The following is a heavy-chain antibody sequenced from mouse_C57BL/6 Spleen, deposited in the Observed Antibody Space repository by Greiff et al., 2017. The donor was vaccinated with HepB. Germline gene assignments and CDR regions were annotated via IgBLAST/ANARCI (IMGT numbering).Heavy chain of an antibody. Sequence: QVQLQQPGAELVKPGASVKLSCKASGYTFTSYWMQWVNQRPGQGLEWIGEIDPSDSYTNYNQKFKGKATLTVDTSSSTAYMQLSSLTSEDSAVYYCARSETTVVATDYAMDYWGQGTSVTVSS. V-gene: IGHV1-50*01. CDR3: ARSETTVVATDYAMDY. CDR2: IDPSDSYT. CDR1: GYTFTSYW. J-gene: IGHJ4*01. D-gene: IGHD1-1*01.